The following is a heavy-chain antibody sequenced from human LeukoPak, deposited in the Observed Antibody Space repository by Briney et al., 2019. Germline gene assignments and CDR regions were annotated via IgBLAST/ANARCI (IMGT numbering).Heavy chain of an antibody. CDR2: ISGSGCST. J-gene: IGHJ4*02. CDR1: GFTFSSYA. CDR3: AKGGDYVCGYFDY. Sequence: GGSLRLSCAASGFTFSSYAMSWVRQAPGKGLEWVSAISGSGCSTYYADSGKGRCTISRDNSKNTLYLQMNSLRAEDTAVYYCAKGGDYVCGYFDYWGQGTLVTVSS. V-gene: IGHV3-23*01. D-gene: IGHD3-16*01.